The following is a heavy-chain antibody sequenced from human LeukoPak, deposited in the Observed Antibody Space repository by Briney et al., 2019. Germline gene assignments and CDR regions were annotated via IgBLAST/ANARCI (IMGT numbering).Heavy chain of an antibody. V-gene: IGHV3-21*01. CDR1: GFTFSSYS. CDR2: ISSSSSYI. CDR3: AREGSGSYEVDY. D-gene: IGHD1-26*01. Sequence: GGSLRLSCAASGFTFSSYSMNWVRQAPGKGLEWVSSISSSSSYIYYADSVKGRFTISRDNAKNSLYLQMNSLRAEDTAVYYCAREGSGSYEVDYWGQGTLVTVSS. J-gene: IGHJ4*02.